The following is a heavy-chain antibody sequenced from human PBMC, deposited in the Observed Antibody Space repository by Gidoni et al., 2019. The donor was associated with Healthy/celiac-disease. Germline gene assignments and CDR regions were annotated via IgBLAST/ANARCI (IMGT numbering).Heavy chain of an antibody. CDR3: ARFSVPGSRMPWGSFGGIDY. J-gene: IGHJ4*02. D-gene: IGHD1-26*01. V-gene: IGHV5-51*01. Sequence: EVQLVQSGAEVKKPGESLKISCKGSGSSFPSSWPGWVRQMPGKGLEWMGIIYPGDSDTRYSPSFQGQVTISADKSISTAYLQWSSLKASDTAMYYCARFSVPGSRMPWGSFGGIDYWGQGTLVTVSS. CDR2: IYPGDSDT. CDR1: GSSFPSSW.